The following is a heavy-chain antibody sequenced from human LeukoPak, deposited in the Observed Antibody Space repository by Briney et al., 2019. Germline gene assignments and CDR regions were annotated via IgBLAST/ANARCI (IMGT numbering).Heavy chain of an antibody. D-gene: IGHD3-3*01. J-gene: IGHJ3*01. Sequence: PGGSLRLSCAASGFTFSSSWMTWVRQAPGKGLEWVASINQDGGEIHYVDSVKGRFTISRDNSNNTLYLQMNSLRAEDTALYYCAKGQLRFLQYDAFDFWGKGTMVTIST. CDR2: INQDGGEI. V-gene: IGHV3-7*03. CDR3: AKGQLRFLQYDAFDF. CDR1: GFTFSSSW.